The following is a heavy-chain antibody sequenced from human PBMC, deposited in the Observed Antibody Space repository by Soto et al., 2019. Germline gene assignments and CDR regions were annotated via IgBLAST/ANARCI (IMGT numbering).Heavy chain of an antibody. Sequence: GASVKVSCKASGYTFTSYPTHWVRQAPGQRLEWMGWIDAGNGNTKYSQKFRGRVTFTTDTSASTAYMDLSSLRSEDTALYYCASAGYTYGYPYYGMDVWGQGTKVTVSS. CDR1: GYTFTSYP. J-gene: IGHJ6*02. CDR2: IDAGNGNT. V-gene: IGHV1-3*01. D-gene: IGHD5-18*01. CDR3: ASAGYTYGYPYYGMDV.